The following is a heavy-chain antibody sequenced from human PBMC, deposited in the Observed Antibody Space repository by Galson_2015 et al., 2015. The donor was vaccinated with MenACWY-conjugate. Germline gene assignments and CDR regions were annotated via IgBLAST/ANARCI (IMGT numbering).Heavy chain of an antibody. CDR1: AYTFINYG. J-gene: IGHJ4*02. D-gene: IGHD3-16*01. CDR3: ARRNYGRAFDY. CDR2: ISPYNGNT. Sequence: SVKVSCKASAYTFINYGISWVRQAPGQGLEWMGWISPYNGNTNSAQKLQGRVTMTTDTSTSTAYMELRSLRSDDTAVYYCARRNYGRAFDYWGQGTLVTVSS. V-gene: IGHV1-18*01.